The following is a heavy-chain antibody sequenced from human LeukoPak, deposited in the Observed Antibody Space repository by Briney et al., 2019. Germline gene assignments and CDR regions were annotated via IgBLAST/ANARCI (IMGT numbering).Heavy chain of an antibody. CDR1: GGSFSGYY. V-gene: IGHV4-34*01. CDR3: ARRGYSYGSDY. D-gene: IGHD5-18*01. J-gene: IGHJ4*02. Sequence: SETLSLTCAVYGGSFSGYYWSWVRQPPGKGLEWIGEISHSGSTNYNPSLKSRVTISVDTSKNQFSLKLSSVTAADTAVYYCARRGYSYGSDYWGQGTLSPSPQ. CDR2: ISHSGST.